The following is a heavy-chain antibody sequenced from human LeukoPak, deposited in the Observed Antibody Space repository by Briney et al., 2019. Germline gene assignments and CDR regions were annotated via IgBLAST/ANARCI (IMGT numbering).Heavy chain of an antibody. Sequence: GESLKISCKASEYSFARYWLGWVRQMPGKGLEWMGIIYPGDSDTRYSPSFQGQVTISGDKSISTAYLQWSSLRSSDTAMYYCARQAEQTILTGIDYWGQGTLVTVSS. D-gene: IGHD3-9*01. V-gene: IGHV5-51*01. CDR1: EYSFARYW. CDR3: ARQAEQTILTGIDY. CDR2: IYPGDSDT. J-gene: IGHJ4*02.